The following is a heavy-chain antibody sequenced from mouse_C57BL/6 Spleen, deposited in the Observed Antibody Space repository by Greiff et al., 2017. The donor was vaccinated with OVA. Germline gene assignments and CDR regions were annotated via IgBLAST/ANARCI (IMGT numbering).Heavy chain of an antibody. V-gene: IGHV5-4*01. Sequence: EVMLVESGGGLVKPGGSLKLSCAASGFTFSSYAMSWVRQTPEKRLEWVATISDGGSYTYYPDNVKGRFTISRDNAKNNLYLQMSHLKSEDTAMYYCARDPMVSYYFDYWGQGTTLTVSS. D-gene: IGHD2-1*01. J-gene: IGHJ2*01. CDR3: ARDPMVSYYFDY. CDR1: GFTFSSYA. CDR2: ISDGGSYT.